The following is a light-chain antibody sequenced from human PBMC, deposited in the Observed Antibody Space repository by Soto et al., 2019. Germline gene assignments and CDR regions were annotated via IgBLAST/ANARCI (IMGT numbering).Light chain of an antibody. CDR1: QRVSSS. J-gene: IGKJ1*01. V-gene: IGKV3-15*01. CDR3: QQYNKSRT. Sequence: LAHYKGTLSLSPGESATLSCRASQRVSSSFLAWYQQTAGQAPRLLIYGASRRATGIPARISGSGSGTESPLTITSLQSEDFAVYYCQQYNKSRTFGQGTKVDI. CDR2: GAS.